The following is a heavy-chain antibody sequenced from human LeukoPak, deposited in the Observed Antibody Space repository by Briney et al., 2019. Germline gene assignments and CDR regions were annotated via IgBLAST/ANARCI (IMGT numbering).Heavy chain of an antibody. CDR3: ASTYGSGSYGVDY. CDR1: GGSISSYY. CDR2: IYYSGST. D-gene: IGHD3-10*01. Sequence: SETLSLTCTVSGGSISSYYWSWIRQPAGKGLEWIGYIYYSGSTNYNPSLKSRVTISVDTSKNQFSLKLSSVTAADTAVYYCASTYGSGSYGVDYWGQGTLVTVSS. J-gene: IGHJ4*02. V-gene: IGHV4-59*01.